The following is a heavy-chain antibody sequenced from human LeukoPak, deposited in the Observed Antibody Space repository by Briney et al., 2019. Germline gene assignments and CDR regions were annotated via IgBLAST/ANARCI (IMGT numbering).Heavy chain of an antibody. Sequence: SETLSLTCTVSAGSISNYYWSWIRQPAGKGLEWIGRIYTSGSTNYNPSLKSRVTISVDKSKNQFSLKLSSVTAADTAVYYCARGLVETTGKKNWFDPWGQGTLVTVSS. CDR3: ARGLVETTGKKNWFDP. CDR1: AGSISNYY. J-gene: IGHJ5*02. D-gene: IGHD1-26*01. V-gene: IGHV4-4*07. CDR2: IYTSGST.